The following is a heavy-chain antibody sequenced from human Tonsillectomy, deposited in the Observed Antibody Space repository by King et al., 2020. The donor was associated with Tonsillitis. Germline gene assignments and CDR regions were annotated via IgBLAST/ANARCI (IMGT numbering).Heavy chain of an antibody. Sequence: VQLVKSGGGLVQPGGSLRLSCAASGFTFSSYWMSWVRQAPGKGLEWVANIKQDGSEKYYVDSVKGRFTISRDNAKNSLYLQMNSLRAEDTAVYYCARDGGIGSVYYYVFDYWGQGTLVTVSS. CDR3: ARDGGIGSVYYYVFDY. D-gene: IGHD3-22*01. J-gene: IGHJ4*02. V-gene: IGHV3-7*01. CDR1: GFTFSSYW. CDR2: IKQDGSEK.